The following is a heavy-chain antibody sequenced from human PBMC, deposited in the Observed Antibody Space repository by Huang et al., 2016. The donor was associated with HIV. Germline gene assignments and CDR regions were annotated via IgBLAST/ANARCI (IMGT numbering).Heavy chain of an antibody. Sequence: QVQLVQSGAEVKKPGSSVKVSCKASGGTFSTYAISWVRQAPGQGLEWVGGISPILGTANYAQKFQGTVTITADEFTSTAYMELSSLRSEDTALYYCARGRTRSSLYDSYYGLDVWGQGTTVTVSS. CDR1: GGTFSTYA. D-gene: IGHD6-6*01. J-gene: IGHJ6*02. V-gene: IGHV1-69*01. CDR3: ARGRTRSSLYDSYYGLDV. CDR2: ISPILGTA.